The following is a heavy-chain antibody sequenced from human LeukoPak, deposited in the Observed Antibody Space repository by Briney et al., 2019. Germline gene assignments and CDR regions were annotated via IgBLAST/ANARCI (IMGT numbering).Heavy chain of an antibody. CDR2: ISSSSSYI. CDR1: GFTFSSYS. CDR3: ARVGFGSGSYYLKGGFFDY. D-gene: IGHD3-10*01. J-gene: IGHJ4*02. Sequence: GGSLRLSCAASGFTFSSYSMNWVRQAPGKGLEWVSSISSSSSYIYYADSVKGRFTISRDNAKNSLYLQMNSLRAEDTAVYYCARVGFGSGSYYLKGGFFDYWGQGTLVTVSS. V-gene: IGHV3-21*01.